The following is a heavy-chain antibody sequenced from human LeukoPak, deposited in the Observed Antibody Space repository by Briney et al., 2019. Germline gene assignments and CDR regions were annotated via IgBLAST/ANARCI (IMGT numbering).Heavy chain of an antibody. CDR1: GYTFTGYY. CDR3: ARGGAPPYYYYYGMDV. V-gene: IGHV1-2*02. CDR2: INPNSGGT. J-gene: IGHJ6*02. Sequence: ASVKVSCKASGYTFTGYYMHWVRQAPGQGLEWMGWINPNSGGTNYAQKFQGRVTMTRDTSISTAYMELSRLRSDDTAVYYCARGGAPPYYYYYGMDVWGQGTTVTVSS. D-gene: IGHD6-6*01.